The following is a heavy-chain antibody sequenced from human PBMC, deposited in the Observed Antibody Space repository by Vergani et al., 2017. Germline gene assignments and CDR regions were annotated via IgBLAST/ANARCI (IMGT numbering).Heavy chain of an antibody. CDR3: ARPREKYYYMDV. CDR1: GYTFTSYD. CDR2: MNPNSGNT. J-gene: IGHJ6*03. V-gene: IGHV1-8*01. Sequence: QVQLVQSGAEVKKPGASVKVSCKASGYTFTSYDINWVRQATGQGLEWMGWMNPNSGNTGYAQKFQGRVTMTRNTSISTAYMELGSLRSEDTAVYYCARPREKYYYMDVWGKGTTVTVSS.